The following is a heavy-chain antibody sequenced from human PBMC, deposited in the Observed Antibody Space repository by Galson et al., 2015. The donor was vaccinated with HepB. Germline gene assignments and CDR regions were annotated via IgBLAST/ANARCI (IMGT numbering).Heavy chain of an antibody. J-gene: IGHJ6*03. CDR3: ARDQVLYYDSSGYYYAGPFIAGYMDV. CDR1: GYTFTSYY. Sequence: SVKVSCKASGYTFTSYYMHWVRLAPGQGLEWMGIINPSGGSTSYAQKFQGRVTMTRDTSTSTVYMELSSLRSEDTAVYYCARDQVLYYDSSGYYYAGPFIAGYMDVWGKGTTVTVSS. D-gene: IGHD3-22*01. V-gene: IGHV1-46*03. CDR2: INPSGGST.